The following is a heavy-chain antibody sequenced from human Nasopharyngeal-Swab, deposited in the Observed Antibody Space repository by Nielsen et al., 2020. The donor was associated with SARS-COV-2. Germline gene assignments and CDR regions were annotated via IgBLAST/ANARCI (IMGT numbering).Heavy chain of an antibody. Sequence: EGSLRLSCAASGFTFSSYGMHWVRQAPGKGLEWVAVIWYDGSNKYYADSVKGRFTISRDNSKNTLYLQMNSLRAEDTAVYYCARDGGGIQLWLDEIYYFDYWGQGTLVTVSS. J-gene: IGHJ4*02. CDR2: IWYDGSNK. CDR1: GFTFSSYG. CDR3: ARDGGGIQLWLDEIYYFDY. D-gene: IGHD5-18*01. V-gene: IGHV3-33*01.